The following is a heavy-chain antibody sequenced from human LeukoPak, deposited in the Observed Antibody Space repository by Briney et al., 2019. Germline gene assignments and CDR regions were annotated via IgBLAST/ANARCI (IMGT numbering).Heavy chain of an antibody. CDR3: ARDQIHGYSYGLDWFDP. J-gene: IGHJ5*02. V-gene: IGHV4-4*02. CDR1: GGSISSSNW. D-gene: IGHD5-18*01. Sequence: PSGTLSLTCAVSGGSISSSNWWSWVRQPPGKGLEWIGEIYHSGSTNYNPSLKSRVTMSVDTSKNQFSLKLSSVTAADTAVYYCARDQIHGYSYGLDWFDPWGQGTLVTVSS. CDR2: IYHSGST.